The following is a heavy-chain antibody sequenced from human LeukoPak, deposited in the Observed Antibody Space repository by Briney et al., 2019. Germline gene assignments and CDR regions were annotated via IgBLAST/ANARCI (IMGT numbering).Heavy chain of an antibody. J-gene: IGHJ3*02. Sequence: GGSLRLSCAASGFTFSSYSMNWVRQAPGKGLEWVSSISSSSSYIYYADSVKGRFTISRDNAKNSLYLQMNSLRAEDTAVYYCARGGYCSSTSCYDAFDIWGQGTMVTVSS. CDR2: ISSSSSYI. CDR1: GFTFSSYS. D-gene: IGHD2-2*01. V-gene: IGHV3-21*01. CDR3: ARGGYCSSTSCYDAFDI.